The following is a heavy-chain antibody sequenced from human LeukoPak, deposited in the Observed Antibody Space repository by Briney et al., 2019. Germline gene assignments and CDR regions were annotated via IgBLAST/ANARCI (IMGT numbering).Heavy chain of an antibody. CDR2: IIPIFGTA. CDR1: GYTFTSYY. J-gene: IGHJ6*03. V-gene: IGHV1-69*13. D-gene: IGHD2-2*01. Sequence: SVKVSCKASGYTFTSYYMHSVRQAPGQGLEWMGGIIPIFGTANYAQKFQGRVTITADESTSTAYMELSSLRSEDTAVYYCAIGDIVVVPAYMDVWGKGTTVTISS. CDR3: AIGDIVVVPAYMDV.